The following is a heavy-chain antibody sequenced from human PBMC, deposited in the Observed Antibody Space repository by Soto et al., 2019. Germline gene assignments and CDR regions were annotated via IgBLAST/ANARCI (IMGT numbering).Heavy chain of an antibody. CDR3: ASGSIIFREPDYYYYGMDF. CDR1: GGTFSSYA. V-gene: IGHV1-69*13. D-gene: IGHD3-16*01. Sequence: SVKVSCKASGGTFSSYAISWVRQAPGQGLEWMGGIIPIFGTANYAQKFQGRVTITADESTSTAYMELSSLRSEDTAVYYCASGSIIFREPDYYYYGMDFWGQGSSVPVSS. CDR2: IIPIFGTA. J-gene: IGHJ6*02.